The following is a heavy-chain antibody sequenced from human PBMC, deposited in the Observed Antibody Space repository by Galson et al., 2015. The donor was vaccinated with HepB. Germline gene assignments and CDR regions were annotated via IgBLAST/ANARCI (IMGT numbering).Heavy chain of an antibody. Sequence: SLRLSCAASGFTFRGSAMHWVRQASGKGLEWVGRIRGKAYSYATAYAASLKGRFIISRDDSMNTAYLQMNSLKAEDTAVYYCARQSDYTPVDYYGMDVWGQGTTATVAS. CDR1: GFTFRGSA. CDR2: IRGKAYSYAT. V-gene: IGHV3-73*01. CDR3: ARQSDYTPVDYYGMDV. J-gene: IGHJ6*02. D-gene: IGHD4-11*01.